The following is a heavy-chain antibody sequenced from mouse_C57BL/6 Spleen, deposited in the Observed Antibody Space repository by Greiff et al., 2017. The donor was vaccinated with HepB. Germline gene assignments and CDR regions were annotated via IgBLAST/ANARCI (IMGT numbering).Heavy chain of an antibody. V-gene: IGHV1-69*01. CDR2: IDPSDSYT. CDR3: ARSYDY. J-gene: IGHJ2*01. CDR1: GYTFTSYW. Sequence: QVQLQQSGAELVMPGASVKLSCKASGYTFTSYWMHWVKQRPGQGLEWIGEIDPSDSYTNYNQKFKGKSTLTVDKSSSTSYMQLSSLTSEDSAVYYGARSYDYWGQGTTLTVSS.